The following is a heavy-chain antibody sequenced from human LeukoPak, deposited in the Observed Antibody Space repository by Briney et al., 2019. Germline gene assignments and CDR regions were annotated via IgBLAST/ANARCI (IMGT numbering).Heavy chain of an antibody. CDR1: GGSISSSSYY. V-gene: IGHV4-39*07. CDR2: IYYSGST. CDR3: ARGRIPYYYGSGSFFDY. J-gene: IGHJ4*02. Sequence: SETLSPTCTVSGGSISSSSYYWGWIRQPPGKGLEGIVSIYYSGSTYYNPSLKSRVTISVDTSKNQFSLKLSSVTAADTAVYYCARGRIPYYYGSGSFFDYWGQGTLVTVSS. D-gene: IGHD3-10*01.